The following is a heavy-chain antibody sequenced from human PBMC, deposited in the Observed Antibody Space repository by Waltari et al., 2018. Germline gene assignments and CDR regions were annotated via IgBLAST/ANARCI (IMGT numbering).Heavy chain of an antibody. Sequence: EVQRVQSGAEVTRPGESLKISCTGSGSSFTSYWIGSGRQMPGKGLEWMGIIYPGDSDTRYSPSFQGQVTISADKSISTAYLQWSSLKASDTAMYYCARHSGPYSGYLDFDYWGQGTLVTVSS. J-gene: IGHJ4*02. D-gene: IGHD5-12*01. V-gene: IGHV5-51*01. CDR2: IYPGDSDT. CDR1: GSSFTSYW. CDR3: ARHSGPYSGYLDFDY.